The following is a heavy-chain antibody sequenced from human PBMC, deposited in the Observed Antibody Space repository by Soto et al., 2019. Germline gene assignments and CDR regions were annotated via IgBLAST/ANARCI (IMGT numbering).Heavy chain of an antibody. CDR1: GYTLTSYG. CDR3: ARGVKAVAENWFDP. D-gene: IGHD6-19*01. J-gene: IGHJ5*02. CDR2: ISAYNGNT. V-gene: IGHV1-18*01. Sequence: ASVKVSCKASGYTLTSYGISWVRQAPGQGLEWMGWISAYNGNTNYAQKLQGRVTMTIDTSTSTAYMELRSLRSDDTAVYYCARGVKAVAENWFDPWGQGTLVTVSS.